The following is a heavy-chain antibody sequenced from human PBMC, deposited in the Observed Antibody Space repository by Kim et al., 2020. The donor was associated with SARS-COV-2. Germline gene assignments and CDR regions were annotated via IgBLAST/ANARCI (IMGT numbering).Heavy chain of an antibody. Sequence: GGSLRLSCAASGFTFSSYEMNWVRQAPGKGLEWVSYISSSGSTIYYADSVKGRFTISRDNAKNSLYLQMNSLRAEDTAVYYCARDAGYYDRYYYGMDVWGQGTTVPVSS. V-gene: IGHV3-48*03. CDR2: ISSSGSTI. J-gene: IGHJ6*02. D-gene: IGHD3-22*01. CDR1: GFTFSSYE. CDR3: ARDAGYYDRYYYGMDV.